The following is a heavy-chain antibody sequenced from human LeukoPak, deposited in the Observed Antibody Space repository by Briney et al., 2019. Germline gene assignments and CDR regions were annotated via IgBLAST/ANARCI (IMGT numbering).Heavy chain of an antibody. CDR3: AKDRYGDYSFDS. D-gene: IGHD4-17*01. CDR2: ISGSGAST. Sequence: GGSLRLSCAASGFTFSSCAMNWVRQAPGKGLEWVSSISGSGASTYDADSVKGRFTISRDNPKNTLYLQMNSLRAEDTAIYYCAKDRYGDYSFDSWGQGTLVTVSS. J-gene: IGHJ4*02. CDR1: GFTFSSCA. V-gene: IGHV3-23*01.